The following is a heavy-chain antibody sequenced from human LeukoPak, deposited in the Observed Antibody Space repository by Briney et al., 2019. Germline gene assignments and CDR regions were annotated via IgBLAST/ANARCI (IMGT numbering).Heavy chain of an antibody. V-gene: IGHV3-23*01. CDR1: GFTFNNYA. CDR3: AKNPGPGIAVAGTLDV. Sequence: GGSLRLSCAASGFTFNNYAMTWVRQAPGKGLERVSTISGSGDNTYYADSVKGRFTISRDNSKNTLYLQMNSLTAEDTAVYYCAKNPGPGIAVAGTLDVWGKGTTVTVSS. D-gene: IGHD6-19*01. J-gene: IGHJ6*04. CDR2: ISGSGDNT.